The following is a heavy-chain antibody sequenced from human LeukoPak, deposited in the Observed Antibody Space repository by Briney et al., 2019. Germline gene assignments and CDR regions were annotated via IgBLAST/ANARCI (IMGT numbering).Heavy chain of an antibody. Sequence: SQTLSLTCTVSGGSISSGDYYWSWIRQPPGKGLEWVGYIYYSGITYYNPSLKSRLTMSLDTSKNQFSLKLSSVTAADTAVYYCARGSGYFYCLDAWGQGATVTVSS. V-gene: IGHV4-30-4*01. CDR1: GGSISSGDYY. D-gene: IGHD3-3*01. CDR2: IYYSGIT. J-gene: IGHJ6*02. CDR3: ARGSGYFYCLDA.